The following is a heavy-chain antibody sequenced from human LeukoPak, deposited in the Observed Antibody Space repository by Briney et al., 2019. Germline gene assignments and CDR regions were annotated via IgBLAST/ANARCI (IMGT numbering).Heavy chain of an antibody. D-gene: IGHD4-17*01. J-gene: IGHJ1*01. V-gene: IGHV1-18*01. CDR1: GYTFTSYG. CDR2: ISAYNGNT. Sequence: ASVKVSCKASGYTFTSYGISWVRQAPGQGLEWMGWISAYNGNTNYAQKFQGRVTMTRDTSISTAYMELSRLRSDDTAVYYCARAFYGDYGYFQHWGQGTLVTVSS. CDR3: ARAFYGDYGYFQH.